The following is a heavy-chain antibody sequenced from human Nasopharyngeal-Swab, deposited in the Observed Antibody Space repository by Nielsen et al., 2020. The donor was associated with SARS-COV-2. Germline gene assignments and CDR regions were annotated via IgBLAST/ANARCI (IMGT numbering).Heavy chain of an antibody. CDR3: AREEGGPTSYYYYGLDV. D-gene: IGHD3-16*01. V-gene: IGHV4-4*02. J-gene: IGHJ6*02. CDR1: GGSISSGNW. Sequence: SETLSLTCAVSGGSISSGNWWTWVRQPPGKGLEWIGEIYHSGSTNYNPSLKSRVTISVDKSKNQLSLKLNSVTAADTAVYYCAREEGGPTSYYYYGLDVWGQGTTVTVSS. CDR2: IYHSGST.